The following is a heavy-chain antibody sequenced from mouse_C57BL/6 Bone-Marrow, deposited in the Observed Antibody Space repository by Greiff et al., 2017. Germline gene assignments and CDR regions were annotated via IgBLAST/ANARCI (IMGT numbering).Heavy chain of an antibody. CDR1: GYSIISGYY. J-gene: IGHJ3*01. V-gene: IGHV3-6*01. CDR2: ISYDGSN. CDR3: ARGGSSPWFAY. Sequence: EVKLMESGPGLVKPSQSLSLTCSVTGYSIISGYYWNWIRQFPGNKLEWMGYISYDGSNNYNPSLKNRISITRDTSKNQFFLKLNSVTTEDTATYYCARGGSSPWFAYWGQGTLVTVSA. D-gene: IGHD1-1*01.